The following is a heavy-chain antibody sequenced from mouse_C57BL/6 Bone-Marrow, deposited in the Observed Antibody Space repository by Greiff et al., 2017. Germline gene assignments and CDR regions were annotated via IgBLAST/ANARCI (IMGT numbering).Heavy chain of an antibody. J-gene: IGHJ4*01. V-gene: IGHV5-12*01. CDR1: GFTFSDYY. CDR2: ISNGGGST. Sequence: EVKLVESGGGLVQPGGSLKLSCAASGFTFSDYYMYWVRQTPEKRLEWVAYISNGGGSTYYPDTVKGRFTISRDNAKNTLYLQMSRLKSEDTAMYYCARLGHYAMDYWGQGTSVTVSS. CDR3: ARLGHYAMDY.